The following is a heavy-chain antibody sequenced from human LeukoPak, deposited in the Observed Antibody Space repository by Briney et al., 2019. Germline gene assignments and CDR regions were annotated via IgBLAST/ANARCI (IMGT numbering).Heavy chain of an antibody. CDR1: GFTFSSYW. D-gene: IGHD5-24*01. CDR2: ISSSSSYI. J-gene: IGHJ4*02. V-gene: IGHV3-21*01. CDR3: ARDKGVDRDGYNFRRGLDY. Sequence: GGSLRLSCAASGFTFSSYWMHWVRQAPGKGLEWVSSISSSSSYIYYADSVKGRFTISRDNAKNSLYLQMNSLRAEDTAVYYCARDKGVDRDGYNFRRGLDYWGQGTLVTVSS.